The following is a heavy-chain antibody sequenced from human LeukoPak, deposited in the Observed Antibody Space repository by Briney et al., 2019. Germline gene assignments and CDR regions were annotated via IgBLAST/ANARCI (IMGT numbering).Heavy chain of an antibody. CDR1: GFTFSSYG. Sequence: PGRSLRLSCAASGFTFSSYGMHWVRQAPGKGLEWVAVIWYDGSNKYYADSVKGRFTISRDNSKNTLYLQMNSPRAEDTAVYYCAREVRIAAAGPNRFDPWGQGTLVTVSS. CDR2: IWYDGSNK. CDR3: AREVRIAAAGPNRFDP. D-gene: IGHD6-13*01. J-gene: IGHJ5*02. V-gene: IGHV3-33*01.